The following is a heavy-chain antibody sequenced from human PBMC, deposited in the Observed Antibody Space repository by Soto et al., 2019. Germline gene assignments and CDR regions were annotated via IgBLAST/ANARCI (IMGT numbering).Heavy chain of an antibody. J-gene: IGHJ5*02. CDR2: IYPGDSDT. CDR1: GYSFTSYW. CDR3: AISEMLGPHMEWLFPPNFDP. Sequence: GESLKISCNGSGYSFTSYWIGWVRQMPGKGLEWMGIIYPGDSDTRYSPSFQGQVTISADKSISTAYLQWSSLKASDTAMYYCAISEMLGPHMEWLFPPNFDPWGQGTLVTSSP. D-gene: IGHD3-3*01. V-gene: IGHV5-51*01.